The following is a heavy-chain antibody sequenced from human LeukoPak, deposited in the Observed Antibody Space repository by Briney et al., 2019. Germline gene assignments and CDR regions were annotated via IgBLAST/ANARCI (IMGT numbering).Heavy chain of an antibody. CDR1: GFTFGDYA. CDR2: IRSKAYGGTT. D-gene: IGHD6-13*01. CDR3: TRDLGAGIGDY. V-gene: IGHV3-49*04. Sequence: GGSLRLSCTASGFTFGDYAMSWVRQAPGKGLEWVGFIRSKAYGGTTEYAAPVKGRFTISRDDSKSIAYLQMNSLKTEDTAVYYCTRDLGAGIGDYWGQGTLVTVSS. J-gene: IGHJ4*02.